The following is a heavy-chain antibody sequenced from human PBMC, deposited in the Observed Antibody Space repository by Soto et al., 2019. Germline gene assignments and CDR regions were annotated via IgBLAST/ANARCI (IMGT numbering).Heavy chain of an antibody. Sequence: GESLKISCKGSGYSFTIYWIGLVLQMPGKGLEWMGIIYPGDSDTRYSPSFQGQVTISADKSISTAYLQWSSLKASDTAMYYCARRGLDTAMDLYYFDYWGQGTLVTVSS. J-gene: IGHJ4*02. CDR3: ARRGLDTAMDLYYFDY. D-gene: IGHD5-18*01. CDR1: GYSFTIYW. V-gene: IGHV5-51*01. CDR2: IYPGDSDT.